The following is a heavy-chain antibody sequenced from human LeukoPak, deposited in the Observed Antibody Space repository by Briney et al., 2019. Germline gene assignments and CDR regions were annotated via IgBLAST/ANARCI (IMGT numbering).Heavy chain of an antibody. CDR2: IKEDDSEI. CDR1: GFTFSSYS. V-gene: IGHV3-7*01. D-gene: IGHD5-24*01. CDR3: ARLRSLDK. Sequence: GGSLRLSCAAYGFTFSSYSMNWVRQAPGKGLEWVANIKEDDSEIYYVESVKGRFTISRDNAKNSLYLEMSSLRVEDTAVYFCARLRSLDKWGQGTLVTVS. J-gene: IGHJ4*02.